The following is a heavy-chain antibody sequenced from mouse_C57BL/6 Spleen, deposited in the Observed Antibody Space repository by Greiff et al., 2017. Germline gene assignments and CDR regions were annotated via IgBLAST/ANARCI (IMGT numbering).Heavy chain of an antibody. CDR3: ATHKSPYYAMDY. CDR1: GFSLTSYG. J-gene: IGHJ4*01. Sequence: VQLQQSGPGLVQPSQSLSITCTVSGFSLTSYGVHWVRQSPGKGLEWLGVIWSGGSTDYNAAFISRLSISKDNSKSHVFFKMNSLQADDTAIYYCATHKSPYYAMDYWGQRTSVTVSS. CDR2: IWSGGST. V-gene: IGHV2-2*01. D-gene: IGHD6-1*01.